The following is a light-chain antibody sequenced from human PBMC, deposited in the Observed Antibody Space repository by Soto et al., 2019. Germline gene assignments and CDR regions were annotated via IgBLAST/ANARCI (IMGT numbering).Light chain of an antibody. CDR2: DAS. CDR3: QQYASSRT. Sequence: EIVMTQSPATLSVSPGERATLSCRASQSVSSKLAWYQQKPGQAPRLLIYDASTRATGIPARFSGSGSGTDFTLTITRLEPEDFAVYYCQQYASSRTFGQGTKVDIK. J-gene: IGKJ1*01. CDR1: QSVSSK. V-gene: IGKV3-15*01.